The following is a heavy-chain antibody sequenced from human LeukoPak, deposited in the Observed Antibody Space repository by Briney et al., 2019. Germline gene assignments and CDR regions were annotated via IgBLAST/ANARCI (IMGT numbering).Heavy chain of an antibody. V-gene: IGHV3-21*01. CDR1: GFTFSSYS. CDR2: ISSSSSYI. CDR3: AKDGATAALYFQH. Sequence: PGGSLRLSCAASGFTFSSYSMNWVRQAPGKGLEWVSSISSSSSYIYYADSVKGRFTISRDNSKNTLYLQMNSLRAEDTAVYYCAKDGATAALYFQHWGQGTLVTVSS. D-gene: IGHD2-2*01. J-gene: IGHJ1*01.